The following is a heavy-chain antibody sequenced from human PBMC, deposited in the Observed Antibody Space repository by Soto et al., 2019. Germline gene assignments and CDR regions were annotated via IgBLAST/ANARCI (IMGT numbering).Heavy chain of an antibody. CDR2: INHSGST. J-gene: IGHJ4*02. D-gene: IGHD5-18*01. Sequence: PSETLSLTCAVYGGSFSGYYWSWIRQPPGKGLEWIGEINHSGSTDYNPSLKSRVTISVDTSKNQFSLKLSSVTAADTAVYYCARLRGSSDGYPDYWGQGTLVTSPQ. CDR1: GGSFSGYY. V-gene: IGHV4-34*01. CDR3: ARLRGSSDGYPDY.